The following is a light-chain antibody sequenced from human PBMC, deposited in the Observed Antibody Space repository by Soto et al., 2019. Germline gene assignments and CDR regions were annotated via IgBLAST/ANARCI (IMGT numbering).Light chain of an antibody. V-gene: IGLV8-61*01. CDR1: SGSVSTSSY. J-gene: IGLJ3*02. CDR2: STN. CDR3: VLYLGSGIWM. Sequence: QAVVTQEPSFSVSPGGTVTLTCGLSSGSVSTSSYPSWYQQTPGQAPRTLIHSTNTRSSGVPDRFSGSILGNKAALTITGAQADDESDYYCVLYLGSGIWMFGGGTQLTVL.